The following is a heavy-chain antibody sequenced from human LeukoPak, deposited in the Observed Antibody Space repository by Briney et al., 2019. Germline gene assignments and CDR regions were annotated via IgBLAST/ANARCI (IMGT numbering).Heavy chain of an antibody. Sequence: GRSLRLSCAASGFTFSSYGMHWVRQAPGKGLEWVAVISYDGSNKYYADSVKGRFTISRDNSKNTLYLQMNSLRAEDTAVYYCAKAEIVATTTDSVFDYWGQGTLVTVSS. D-gene: IGHD5-12*01. CDR2: ISYDGSNK. V-gene: IGHV3-30*18. J-gene: IGHJ4*02. CDR1: GFTFSSYG. CDR3: AKAEIVATTTDSVFDY.